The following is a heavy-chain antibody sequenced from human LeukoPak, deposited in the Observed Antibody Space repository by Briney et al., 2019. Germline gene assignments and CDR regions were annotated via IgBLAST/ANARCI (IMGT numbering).Heavy chain of an antibody. CDR2: INHSGST. Sequence: SETLSLTCAVYGGSFSGYHWSWIRQPPGKGLEWIGEINHSGSTNYNPSLKSRVTISVDTSKNQFSLKLSSVTAADTAVYYCARTIWFGELLPFDYWGQGTLVTVSS. V-gene: IGHV4-34*01. CDR1: GGSFSGYH. CDR3: ARTIWFGELLPFDY. D-gene: IGHD3-10*01. J-gene: IGHJ4*02.